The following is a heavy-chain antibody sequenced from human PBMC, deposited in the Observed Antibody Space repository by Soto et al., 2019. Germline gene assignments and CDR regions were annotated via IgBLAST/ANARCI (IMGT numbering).Heavy chain of an antibody. CDR1: GSRFSNYV. Sequence: QVQLVQSGAEVKTPGSSLKVSCKVSGSRFSNYVISWVRQAPGHGLEWLGRIIPIFNSTKYAQNFQGRVTMTADKSTSTASLELSSRRSDDTAVYYCAREGRGKKAGYNGLVSLGYWGQGTLVTVSS. CDR3: AREGRGKKAGYNGLVSLGY. CDR2: IIPIFNST. J-gene: IGHJ4*02. D-gene: IGHD2-2*02. V-gene: IGHV1-69*06.